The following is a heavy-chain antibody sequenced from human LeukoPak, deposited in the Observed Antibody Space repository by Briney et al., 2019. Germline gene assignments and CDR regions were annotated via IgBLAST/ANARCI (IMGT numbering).Heavy chain of an antibody. V-gene: IGHV4-61*02. CDR2: MYTSGST. Sequence: SQTLSLTCTVSGGSISSGSYHWSWIRQPAGKGLEWIGRMYTSGSTNYNPSLKSRVTISADTSKNQFSLKLSSVTAADTAVYYCARAYVEMATISFDPWGQGTLVTVSS. CDR1: GGSISSGSYH. D-gene: IGHD5-24*01. J-gene: IGHJ5*02. CDR3: ARAYVEMATISFDP.